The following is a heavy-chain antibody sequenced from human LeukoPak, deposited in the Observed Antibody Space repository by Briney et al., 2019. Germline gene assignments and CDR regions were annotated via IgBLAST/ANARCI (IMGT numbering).Heavy chain of an antibody. CDR1: GYSFTSYW. V-gene: IGHV5-51*01. CDR3: ARHQDYGGQRELSWFDP. D-gene: IGHD4-23*01. Sequence: GESLKISCKGSGYSFTSYWIGWVRQMPGKGLEWMGIIYPGDSDTRYSPSFQGQVTISADKSISTAYLQWSSLKASDTAMYYCARHQDYGGQRELSWFDPWGQGTLVTVSS. CDR2: IYPGDSDT. J-gene: IGHJ5*02.